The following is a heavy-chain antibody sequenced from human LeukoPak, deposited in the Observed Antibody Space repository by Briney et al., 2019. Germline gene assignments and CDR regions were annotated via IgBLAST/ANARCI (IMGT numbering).Heavy chain of an antibody. CDR2: IYPGDSDT. D-gene: IGHD3-10*01. V-gene: IGHV5-51*01. J-gene: IGHJ5*02. CDR1: GYSFTSYW. CDR3: ALITMVRGIWFDP. Sequence: GESLKISCKGSGYSFTSYWIGWVRQMPGKGLEWMGIIYPGDSDTRYSPSFQGQVTISADKSISTAYLRWSSLKASDTAMYYCALITMVRGIWFDPWGQGTLVTVSS.